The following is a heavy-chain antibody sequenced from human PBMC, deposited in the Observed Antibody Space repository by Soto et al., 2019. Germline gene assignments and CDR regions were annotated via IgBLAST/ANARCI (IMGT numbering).Heavy chain of an antibody. J-gene: IGHJ5*02. CDR1: GFTFSSYA. D-gene: IGHD6-19*01. Sequence: GGSLRLSCAASGFTFSSYAMSWVRQAPGKGLEWVSAISGSGGSTYYADSVKGRFTISRDNSKNTLYLQRNSLRAEDTAVYYCAKGPDSSGWYNWFDPWGQGTLVTVSS. CDR3: AKGPDSSGWYNWFDP. CDR2: ISGSGGST. V-gene: IGHV3-23*01.